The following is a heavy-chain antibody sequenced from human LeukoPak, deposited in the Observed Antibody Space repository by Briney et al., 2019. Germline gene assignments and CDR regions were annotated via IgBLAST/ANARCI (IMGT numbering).Heavy chain of an antibody. D-gene: IGHD6-13*01. CDR3: ARPRGAAAGTFGFDP. CDR2: ISYDGSNK. CDR1: GFTFTSYA. V-gene: IGHV3-30*03. Sequence: GGSLRLSCAASGFTFTSYAMHWVRQAPGKGLQWVALISYDGSNKYYADSVKGRFTISRDNSKNTLYLQMNSLRAEDTAVYYCARPRGAAAGTFGFDPWGQGTLVTVSS. J-gene: IGHJ5*02.